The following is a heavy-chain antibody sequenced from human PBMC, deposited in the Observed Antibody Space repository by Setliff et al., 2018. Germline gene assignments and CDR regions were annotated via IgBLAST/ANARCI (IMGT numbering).Heavy chain of an antibody. J-gene: IGHJ4*01. CDR2: VYYDGST. CDR3: ARYRRDGYNYCLDY. CDR1: GGSIRRDY. V-gene: IGHV4-59*01. Sequence: PSETLSLTCTVSGGSIRRDYWSWIRQPPGEQLQWIGYVYYDGSTNYNPSLRSRVTMSIDTSNNQFSLWLNSVTAADPAVYYCARYRRDGYNYCLDYWGQGMLVTVSS. D-gene: IGHD5-12*01.